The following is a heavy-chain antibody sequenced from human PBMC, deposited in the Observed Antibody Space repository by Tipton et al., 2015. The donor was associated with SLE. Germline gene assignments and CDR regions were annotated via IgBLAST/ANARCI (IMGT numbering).Heavy chain of an antibody. CDR3: AREDLYYFDY. CDR2: ISSSGSTI. V-gene: IGHV3-48*03. CDR1: GFIFSSSA. Sequence: SLRLSCEASGFIFSSSAMHWVRQAPGKGLEWVSYISSSGSTIYYADSVKGRFTISRDNAKNSLYLQLNSLTVEDTAVYYCAREDLYYFDYWGQGTLVTVSS. J-gene: IGHJ4*02.